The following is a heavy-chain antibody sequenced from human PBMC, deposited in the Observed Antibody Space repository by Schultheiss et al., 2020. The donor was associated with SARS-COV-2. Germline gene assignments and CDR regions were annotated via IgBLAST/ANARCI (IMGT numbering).Heavy chain of an antibody. Sequence: ASVKVSCKASGYTFTSYYMHWVRQAPGQGLEWMGWINPNSGGTNYAQKFQGRVTMTRDTSISTAYMELSSLRSEDTAVYYCAREVPAAIIYYGMDVWGQGTTVTVSS. J-gene: IGHJ6*02. CDR2: INPNSGGT. CDR3: AREVPAAIIYYGMDV. V-gene: IGHV1-2*02. D-gene: IGHD2-2*02. CDR1: GYTFTSYY.